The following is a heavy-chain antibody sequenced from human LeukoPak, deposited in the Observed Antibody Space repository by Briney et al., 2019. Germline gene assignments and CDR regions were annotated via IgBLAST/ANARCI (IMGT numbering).Heavy chain of an antibody. J-gene: IGHJ4*02. CDR3: ARERGRGRDSPWFDY. CDR2: INTDGSTT. Sequence: GGSLRLSCAASGFTFSSHWMHWVRQAPGKGLVWVSRINTDGSTTSYADSVKGRFTISRDNAKNTLYLQMNSLRAEDTAVYYCARERGRGRDSPWFDYWGQGTLVTVSS. V-gene: IGHV3-74*01. D-gene: IGHD3-16*01. CDR1: GFTFSSHW.